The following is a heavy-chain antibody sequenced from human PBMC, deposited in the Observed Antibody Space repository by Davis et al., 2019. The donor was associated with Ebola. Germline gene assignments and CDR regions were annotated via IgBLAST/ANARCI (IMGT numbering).Heavy chain of an antibody. Sequence: PGGSLRLSCAGSGFTFSDHYMTWIRQAPGKGLECVSHISSSGSSIYHADSVKGRFAISRDNAGKSLWLQMNSLRAEDTAVYYCARGDYGSGRVLDLWGQGTLVTVSS. V-gene: IGHV3-11*04. CDR3: ARGDYGSGRVLDL. CDR1: GFTFSDHY. J-gene: IGHJ5*02. D-gene: IGHD3-10*01. CDR2: ISSSGSSI.